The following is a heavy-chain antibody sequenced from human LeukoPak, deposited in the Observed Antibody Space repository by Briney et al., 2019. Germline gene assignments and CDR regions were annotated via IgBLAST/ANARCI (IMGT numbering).Heavy chain of an antibody. V-gene: IGHV3-21*06. D-gene: IGHD3-9*01. CDR3: AREDRYFDLYYYYYMDV. J-gene: IGHJ6*03. CDR1: GFTFSSYS. CDR2: ITRSNYI. Sequence: GGSLRLSCAASGFTFSSYSMNWVRQAPGKGLEWVSSITRSNYIYYADSVKGRFTISRDNAKNSLYLQMNSLRAEDTAVYYCAREDRYFDLYYYYYMDVWGKGTTVTVSS.